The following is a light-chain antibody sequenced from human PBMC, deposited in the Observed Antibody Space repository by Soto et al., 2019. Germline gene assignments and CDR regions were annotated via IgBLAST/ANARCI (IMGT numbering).Light chain of an antibody. J-gene: IGLJ2*01. CDR3: QAWDSSTHVV. Sequence: SYDLTQPPSVSVSPGQTASITCSGNKLGDKYACWYQQKPGQSPVLVIYQDDKRPSGIPERFSGSNSGNTATLTISGTRAMDEADYYCQAWDSSTHVVFGGGTQLTVL. CDR2: QDD. V-gene: IGLV3-1*01. CDR1: KLGDKY.